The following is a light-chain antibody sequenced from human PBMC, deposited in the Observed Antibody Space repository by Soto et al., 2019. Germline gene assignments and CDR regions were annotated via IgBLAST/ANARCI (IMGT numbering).Light chain of an antibody. V-gene: IGKV1-5*01. CDR3: QQYDYSRT. Sequence: GDTVTITCRASQTIAASLAWYXHXPXXXPXXLIYDVSSLESGVPSRFSGSGSGTEFSLTIRGLQPDDFATYYCQQYDYSRTFGQGNKVDIK. J-gene: IGKJ1*01. CDR1: QTIAAS. CDR2: DVS.